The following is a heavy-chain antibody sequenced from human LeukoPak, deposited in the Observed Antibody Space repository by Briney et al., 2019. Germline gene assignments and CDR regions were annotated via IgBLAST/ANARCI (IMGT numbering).Heavy chain of an antibody. CDR3: ARDRFNGMDV. V-gene: IGHV3-66*01. CDR1: GIDVSTDY. CDR2: IYSEGTT. Sequence: GGSLRLSCVASGIDVSTDYITWVRQAPGKGLEWVSIIYSEGTTYYADSVKGRFSISRDISKDTVTLQMSSLRAEDTAVYYCARDRFNGMDVWGQGTTVTVSS. J-gene: IGHJ6*02. D-gene: IGHD3-3*01.